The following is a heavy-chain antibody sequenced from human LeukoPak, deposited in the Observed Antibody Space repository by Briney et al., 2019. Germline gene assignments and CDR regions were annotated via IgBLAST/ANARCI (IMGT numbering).Heavy chain of an antibody. CDR2: INHSGST. J-gene: IGHJ4*02. V-gene: IGHV4-34*01. CDR1: GGSFSGYY. Sequence: SETLSLTCAVYGGSFSGYYWSWIRQPPGKGLEWIGEINHSGSTNYNPSLKSRVTISVDTSKNQFSLKLSSVTAADTAVYYCARSHIVVVPAAMARFYFDYWGQGTLVTVSS. CDR3: ARSHIVVVPAAMARFYFDY. D-gene: IGHD2-2*01.